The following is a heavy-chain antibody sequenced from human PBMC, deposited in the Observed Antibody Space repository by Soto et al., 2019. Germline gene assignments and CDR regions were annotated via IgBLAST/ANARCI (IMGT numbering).Heavy chain of an antibody. CDR1: GYTFTTYW. J-gene: IGHJ4*02. D-gene: IGHD2-2*01. V-gene: IGHV5-51*01. CDR3: ARRGYCSTASCSTPYYFDF. CDR2: IFPGDSDT. Sequence: GESLKISCQGSGYTFTTYWIGWVRQMPGKGLEWMGIIFPGDSDTRYGPSFQGQVTISADKSIRTAYLQWSSLKSSDTAMYYCARRGYCSTASCSTPYYFDFWGQGTLVTSPQ.